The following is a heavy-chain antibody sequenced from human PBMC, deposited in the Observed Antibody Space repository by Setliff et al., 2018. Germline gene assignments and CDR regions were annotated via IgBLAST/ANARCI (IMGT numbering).Heavy chain of an antibody. J-gene: IGHJ6*03. CDR3: ARDEVTTWAADYLDV. Sequence: GSLRLSCEASGFTFSSYTMNWVRQAPGKGLEWVSYISGGSSTQYYADSVKGRFIISRDNAKNLLFLQMNSLRGEDTAVYYCARDEVTTWAADYLDVWGKGTMVTVSS. CDR1: GFTFSSYT. CDR2: ISGGSSTQ. V-gene: IGHV3-48*01. D-gene: IGHD2-21*02.